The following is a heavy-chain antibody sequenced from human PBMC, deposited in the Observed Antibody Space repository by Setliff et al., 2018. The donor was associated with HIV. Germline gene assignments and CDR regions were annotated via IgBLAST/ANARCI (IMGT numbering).Heavy chain of an antibody. CDR3: ARGPQSYVDVVPTIGRYYFDY. CDR1: GYTFSGYY. J-gene: IGHJ4*02. D-gene: IGHD5-12*01. V-gene: IGHV1-2*02. CDR2: INPNSGGT. Sequence: GASVKVSCKASGYTFSGYYIHWVRQAPGQGLEWMGWINPNSGGTNYAQVRDRVTMTRDTSISTAYMELSRLRSDDTAVFYCARGPQSYVDVVPTIGRYYFDYWGQGTLVTVSS.